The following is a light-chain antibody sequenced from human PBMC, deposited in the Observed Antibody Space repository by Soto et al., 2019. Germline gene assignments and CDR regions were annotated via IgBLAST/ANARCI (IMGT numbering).Light chain of an antibody. CDR2: EVS. J-gene: IGLJ1*01. CDR1: SSDVGGYNY. Sequence: QSALTQPASVSGSPGQSITIAFTGTSSDVGGYNYVSWYQQHPGKAPKLMIYEVSNRPSGVSNRFSGSKSGNTASLTISGLQAEDEADYYRSSYTSSSTYVFGTGTRSPS. V-gene: IGLV2-14*01. CDR3: SSYTSSSTYV.